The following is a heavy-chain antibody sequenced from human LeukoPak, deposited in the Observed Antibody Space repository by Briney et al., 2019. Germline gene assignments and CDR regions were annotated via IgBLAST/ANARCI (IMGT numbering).Heavy chain of an antibody. CDR1: GFTFINAW. Sequence: GGSLRLSCAASGFTFINAWMTWVRQAPGKGLEWVAVISYDGSNKYYADSVKGRFTISRDNSKNTLYLQMNSLRAEDTAVYYCARSDVQLWLFYFDYWGQGTLVTVSS. CDR3: ARSDVQLWLFYFDY. V-gene: IGHV3-30*03. D-gene: IGHD5-18*01. J-gene: IGHJ4*02. CDR2: ISYDGSNK.